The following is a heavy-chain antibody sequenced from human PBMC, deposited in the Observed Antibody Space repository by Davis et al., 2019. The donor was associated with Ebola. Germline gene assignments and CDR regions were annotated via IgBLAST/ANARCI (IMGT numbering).Heavy chain of an antibody. CDR2: IKEEGGEQ. Sequence: GESLKISCAASGFIFSSYWMSWVRQAPGKGLEWVANIKEEGGEQYYVDSVKGRFTISRDNAKNSLYLQMNSLRAEDTAVYYCARDLYLGSWNYYGMDVWGQGTTVTVSS. J-gene: IGHJ6*02. CDR1: GFIFSSYW. V-gene: IGHV3-7*01. D-gene: IGHD2-2*02. CDR3: ARDLYLGSWNYYGMDV.